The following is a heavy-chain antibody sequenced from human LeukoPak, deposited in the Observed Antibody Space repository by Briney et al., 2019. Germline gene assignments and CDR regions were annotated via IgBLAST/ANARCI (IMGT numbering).Heavy chain of an antibody. Sequence: PGGSLRLSCAASGFTFSSYSMNWVRQAPGKGLEWVSYSSSSSSTIYYADSVKGRFTISRDNAKNSLYLQMNSLRAEDTAVYYCARRASSSWYVPGVLGFDYWGQGTLVTVSS. CDR3: ARRASSSWYVPGVLGFDY. V-gene: IGHV3-48*01. J-gene: IGHJ4*02. D-gene: IGHD6-13*01. CDR2: SSSSSSTI. CDR1: GFTFSSYS.